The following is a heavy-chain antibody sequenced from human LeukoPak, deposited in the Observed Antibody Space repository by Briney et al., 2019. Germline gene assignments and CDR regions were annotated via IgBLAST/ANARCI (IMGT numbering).Heavy chain of an antibody. CDR2: INHSGST. Sequence: SETLSLTCTVSGGSISSGGYYWSWIRQPPGKGLEWIGEINHSGSTNYNPSLKSRVTISVDTSKNQFSLKLSSVTAADTAVYYCARGHDFWSGYRIYYYYGMDVWGQGTTVTVSS. J-gene: IGHJ6*02. D-gene: IGHD3-3*01. CDR1: GGSISSGGYY. V-gene: IGHV4-39*07. CDR3: ARGHDFWSGYRIYYYYGMDV.